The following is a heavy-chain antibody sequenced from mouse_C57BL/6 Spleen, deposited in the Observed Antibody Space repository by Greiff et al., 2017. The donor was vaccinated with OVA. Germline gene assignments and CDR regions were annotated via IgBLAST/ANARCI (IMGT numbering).Heavy chain of an antibody. J-gene: IGHJ3*01. CDR2: IEPSNSYT. D-gene: IGHD4-1*01. Sequence: QVQLQQPGAELVMPGASVKLSCKASGFTFTSYWMHWVKQRPGQGLEWIGEIEPSNSYTNYKQKFKGKSTLTVDKPTSKAYMQLSSLTSEASAVYYCERAGNWAWFAYWGQGTLVTVSA. CDR1: GFTFTSYW. CDR3: ERAGNWAWFAY. V-gene: IGHV1-69*01.